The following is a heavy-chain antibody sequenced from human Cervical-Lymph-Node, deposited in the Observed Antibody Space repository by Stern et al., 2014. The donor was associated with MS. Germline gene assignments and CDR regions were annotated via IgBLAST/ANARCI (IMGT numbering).Heavy chain of an antibody. CDR1: GGSFANYA. CDR2: IIPIFVTT. CDR3: AVSPTTAITFGQTTPSTHYAMDA. D-gene: IGHD3-16*01. J-gene: IGHJ6*02. Sequence: VQLVQSGAEVKKPGSSVKVSCMASGGSFANYAISWVRQAPGQGLEWLGGIIPIFVTTNYSQKFQDRVTITADRLTPTAYLELSSLRFEDTAVYYCAVSPTTAITFGQTTPSTHYAMDAWGQGTTVTVSS. V-gene: IGHV1-69*06.